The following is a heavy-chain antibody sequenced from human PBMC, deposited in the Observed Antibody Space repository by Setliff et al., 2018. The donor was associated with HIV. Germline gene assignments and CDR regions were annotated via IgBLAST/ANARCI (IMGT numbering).Heavy chain of an antibody. CDR2: ISSSSTFI. D-gene: IGHD3-10*01. Sequence: GGSLRLSCAASGFTFGSYSMNWVRQAPGKGLEWISSISSSSTFIHYANSVSGRCTISRDSAKNSLYLQMNSLRAEDTAVYYCVRDYGSGTNFFYSMDVWGKGTTVTVSS. J-gene: IGHJ6*03. V-gene: IGHV3-21*01. CDR1: GFTFGSYS. CDR3: VRDYGSGTNFFYSMDV.